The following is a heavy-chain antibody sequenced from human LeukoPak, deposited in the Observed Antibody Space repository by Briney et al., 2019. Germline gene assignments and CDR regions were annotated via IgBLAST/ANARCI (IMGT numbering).Heavy chain of an antibody. Sequence: SEPLSLTCTVSVGSISSGGYYWSWVRQHPGKGLEWNGYIYYSGITYYNPALKSRVTISVNTSKNQFSLKLSSVTAADTAVYYCARAYGDYGRPDYWGQGTLVTVSS. CDR3: ARAYGDYGRPDY. CDR2: IYYSGIT. V-gene: IGHV4-31*03. CDR1: VGSISSGGYY. D-gene: IGHD4-17*01. J-gene: IGHJ4*02.